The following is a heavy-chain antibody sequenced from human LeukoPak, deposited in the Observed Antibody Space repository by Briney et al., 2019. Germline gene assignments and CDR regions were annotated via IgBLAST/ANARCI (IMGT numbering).Heavy chain of an antibody. D-gene: IGHD3-3*01. J-gene: IGHJ4*02. CDR2: ISASGSST. V-gene: IGHV3-23*01. CDR1: GFTFTSYA. CDR3: AKGAQYDFWTGYTLEYFDV. Sequence: PVGSLRLSCAASGFTFTSYAMNWVRQAPGKGLEWVSFISASGSSTHYADSVKGRFTISRDNSNNTLYLQINSLRAEDTAAYYCAKGAQYDFWTGYTLEYFDVWGKGTLVTVSS.